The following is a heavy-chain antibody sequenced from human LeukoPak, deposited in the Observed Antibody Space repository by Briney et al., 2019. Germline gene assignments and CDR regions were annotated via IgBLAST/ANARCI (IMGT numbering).Heavy chain of an antibody. D-gene: IGHD1-7*01. CDR3: AKDRRPNNWDYLIWFDP. V-gene: IGHV3-30*18. J-gene: IGHJ5*02. Sequence: GGSLRLSCAVSGFTFSSYGMHWVRQAPGKGLEWVAVISNDGSNKYYADSVKGRFTISRDNSKNTLYLQMNSLRAEDTAVYYCAKDRRPNNWDYLIWFDPWGQGTLVTVSS. CDR1: GFTFSSYG. CDR2: ISNDGSNK.